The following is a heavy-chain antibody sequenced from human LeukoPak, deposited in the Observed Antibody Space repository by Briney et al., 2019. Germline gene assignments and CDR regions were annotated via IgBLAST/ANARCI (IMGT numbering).Heavy chain of an antibody. CDR3: ARERWELLLES. CDR1: GFTISSYW. V-gene: IGHV3-7*01. J-gene: IGHJ4*02. D-gene: IGHD1-26*01. Sequence: GGSLRLSCAASGFTISSYWMSWVRQAPGKGREWVANIKQDGSENYYVDSVKGRFTISRDNAKNSLYLQMNSLRAEDTAVYYCARERWELLLESWGQGTLVTVSS. CDR2: IKQDGSEN.